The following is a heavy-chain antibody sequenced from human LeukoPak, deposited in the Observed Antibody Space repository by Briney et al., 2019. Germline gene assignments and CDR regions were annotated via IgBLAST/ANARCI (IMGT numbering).Heavy chain of an antibody. CDR2: IDPNSGGP. Sequence: ASVKVSCKASGYTSTDYYIHWVRQAPGQGLEWMTYIDPNSGGPHYAQKFQGRVTMTSDTSISTAYMELKWLTSDDTAVYYCARDGVAGPSDAFDLWGQGTMVTVSS. J-gene: IGHJ3*01. V-gene: IGHV1-2*02. CDR3: ARDGVAGPSDAFDL. CDR1: GYTSTDYY. D-gene: IGHD6-19*01.